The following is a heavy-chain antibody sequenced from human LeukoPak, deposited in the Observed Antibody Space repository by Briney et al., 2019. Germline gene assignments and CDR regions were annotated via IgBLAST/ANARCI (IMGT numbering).Heavy chain of an antibody. CDR3: ARNYYDSSGYYYAATFDY. CDR2: IWYDGSNK. CDR1: GFTFSLYW. J-gene: IGHJ4*02. Sequence: GGSLRLSCAASGFTFSLYWMNWVRRAPGKGLEWVAVIWYDGSNKYYADSVKGRFTISRDNSKNTLYLQMNSLRAEDTAVYYCARNYYDSSGYYYAATFDYWGQGTLVTVSS. D-gene: IGHD3-22*01. V-gene: IGHV3-33*08.